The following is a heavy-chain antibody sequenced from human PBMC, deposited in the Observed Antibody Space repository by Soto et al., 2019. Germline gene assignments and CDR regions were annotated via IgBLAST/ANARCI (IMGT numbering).Heavy chain of an antibody. CDR2: INHSGST. CDR3: ARGALDILTGTVIDY. CDR1: GGSFSGYY. V-gene: IGHV4-34*01. Sequence: PSETLSLTCAVYGGSFSGYYWSWIRQPPGKGLEWIGEINHSGSTNYNPSLKSRVTISVDTSKNQFSLKLSSVTAADTAVYYCARGALDILTGTVIDYWGQGTLVTVSS. J-gene: IGHJ4*02. D-gene: IGHD3-9*01.